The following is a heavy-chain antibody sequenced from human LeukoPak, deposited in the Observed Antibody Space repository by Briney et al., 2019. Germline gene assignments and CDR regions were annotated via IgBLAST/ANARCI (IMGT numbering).Heavy chain of an antibody. D-gene: IGHD6-19*01. J-gene: IGHJ5*02. CDR3: ASNRPYSSGWYTFDP. CDR2: ISSSSSYI. CDR1: GFTFSSYT. Sequence: GGSLRLSCAVSGFTFSSYTMNWVRQAPGKGLEWVSSISSSSSYIYYADSVKGRFTISRDNAKNSLYLQMNSLRAEDTAVYYCASNRPYSSGWYTFDPWGQGTLVTVSS. V-gene: IGHV3-21*01.